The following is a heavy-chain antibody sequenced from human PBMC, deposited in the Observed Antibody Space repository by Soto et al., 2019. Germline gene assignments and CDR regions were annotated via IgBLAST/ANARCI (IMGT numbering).Heavy chain of an antibody. D-gene: IGHD3-10*01. V-gene: IGHV4-59*01. CDR2: IYYNGNT. J-gene: IGHJ5*02. Sequence: PTETLSLTCTVSGGSISSYFWSWIRQSPGKGLEWIGYIYYNGNTNYNPSLASRVTISVDTSKNHFSLKLNSVTVADTAVYYCARGGASSRWLDPWGQGTLVPVYS. CDR1: GGSISSYF. CDR3: ARGGASSRWLDP.